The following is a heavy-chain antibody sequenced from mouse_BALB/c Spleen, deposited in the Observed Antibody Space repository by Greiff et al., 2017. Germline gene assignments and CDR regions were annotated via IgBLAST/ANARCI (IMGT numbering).Heavy chain of an antibody. CDR3: AREDYYGRGDY. D-gene: IGHD1-1*01. CDR1: GFSLTSYG. V-gene: IGHV2-9*02. CDR2: IWAGGST. Sequence: VMLVESGPGLVAPSQSLSITCTVSGFSLTSYGVHWVRQPPGKGLEWLGVIWAGGSTNYNSALMSRLSISKDNSKSQVFLKMNSLQTDDTAMYYCAREDYYGRGDYWGQGTTLTVSS. J-gene: IGHJ2*01.